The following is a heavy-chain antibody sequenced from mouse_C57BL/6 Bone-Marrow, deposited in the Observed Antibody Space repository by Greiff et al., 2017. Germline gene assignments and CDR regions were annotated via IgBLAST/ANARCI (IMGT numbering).Heavy chain of an antibody. CDR2: ISDGGSYT. Sequence: GQLKQSGGGLVKPGGSLKLSCAASGFTFSSYAMSWVRQTPEKRLEWVATISDGGSYTYYPDNVKGRFTISRDNAKNNLYLQMSHLKSEDTAMYYCARDDSFDYWGQGTTLTVSS. V-gene: IGHV5-4*01. J-gene: IGHJ2*01. D-gene: IGHD2-12*01. CDR3: ARDDSFDY. CDR1: GFTFSSYA.